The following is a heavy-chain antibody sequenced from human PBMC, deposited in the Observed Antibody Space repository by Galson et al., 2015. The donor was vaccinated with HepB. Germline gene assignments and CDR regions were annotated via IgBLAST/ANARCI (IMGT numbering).Heavy chain of an antibody. CDR3: ARDRYSPHLDAED. D-gene: IGHD5-18*01. CDR1: GDSISSPNYY. V-gene: IGHV4-39*02. Sequence: SETLSLTCAVSGDSISSPNYYWAWVRQSPGKGLEWIATIYYRGNTYYNPSLKERVSISIDTFRSEFYLKVNSVTAADTAIYYCARDRYSPHLDAEDWCQGARVTVSS. J-gene: IGHJ4*02. CDR2: IYYRGNT.